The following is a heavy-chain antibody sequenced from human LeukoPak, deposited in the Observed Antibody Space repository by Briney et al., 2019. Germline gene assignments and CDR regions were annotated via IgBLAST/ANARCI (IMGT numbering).Heavy chain of an antibody. J-gene: IGHJ4*02. CDR3: VRGRGGLPFDF. Sequence: GGSLRLSCAASGFSFRSYGMHWVRQAPGRGLEYVSAISADGGTTDYLNSVKGRFTISRDNSKNTLYLQMGRLRSDDTAIYYCVRGRGGLPFDFWGQGNVVTVAS. D-gene: IGHD3-10*01. CDR2: ISADGGTT. V-gene: IGHV3-64*01. CDR1: GFSFRSYG.